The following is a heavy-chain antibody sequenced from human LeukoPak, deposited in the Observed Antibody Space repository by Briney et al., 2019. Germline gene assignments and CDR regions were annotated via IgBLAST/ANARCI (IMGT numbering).Heavy chain of an antibody. V-gene: IGHV1-69*13. D-gene: IGHD2-15*01. CDR1: GYTFTSYY. CDR2: IIPIFGTA. Sequence: SVKVSCKASGYTFTSYYMHWVRQAPGQGLEWMGGIIPIFGTANYAQKFQGRVTITANESTSTAYMELSSLRSEDTAVYYCAKSSGGYCSGGGCYDFDYWGQGTLVTVSS. J-gene: IGHJ4*02. CDR3: AKSSGGYCSGGGCYDFDY.